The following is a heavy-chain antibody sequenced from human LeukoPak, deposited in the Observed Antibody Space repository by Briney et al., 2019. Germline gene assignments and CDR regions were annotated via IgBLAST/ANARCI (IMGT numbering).Heavy chain of an antibody. CDR3: ASGQSGSYWDDAFDI. CDR2: ISSSSSTI. V-gene: IGHV3-48*01. J-gene: IGHJ3*02. D-gene: IGHD1-26*01. Sequence: GGSLRLSCAASGFTFSSYSMNWVRQAPGKGLEWVSYISSSSSTIYYADSVKGRFTISRDNAKNSLYLQMNSLRAEDTAVYYCASGQSGSYWDDAFDIWGQGTMVTVSS. CDR1: GFTFSSYS.